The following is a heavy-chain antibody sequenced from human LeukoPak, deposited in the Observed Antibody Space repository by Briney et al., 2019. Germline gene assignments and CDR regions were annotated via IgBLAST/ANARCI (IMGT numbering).Heavy chain of an antibody. V-gene: IGHV1-8*03. J-gene: IGHJ6*03. Sequence: ASVKVSCKASGYTFTSYDINWVRQATGQGLEWMGWMNPNSGNTGYAQKFQGRVTITRNTSISTAYMELSSLRSEDTAVYYCARALSPVDFWSGSYYYYYYMDVWGKGTTVTVSS. CDR2: MNPNSGNT. D-gene: IGHD3-3*01. CDR1: GYTFTSYD. CDR3: ARALSPVDFWSGSYYYYYYMDV.